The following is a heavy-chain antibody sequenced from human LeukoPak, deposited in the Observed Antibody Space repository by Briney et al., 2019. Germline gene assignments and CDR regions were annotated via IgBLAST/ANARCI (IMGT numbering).Heavy chain of an antibody. CDR3: AREHQSGYYYH. J-gene: IGHJ4*02. Sequence: ASVKVSCKASGYTFTSYYMHWVRLAPGQGLEWMGIINPSDGSTSYAQKFQGRVTMTRDTSTSTVYMELSSLRSEDTAVYYCAREHQSGYYYHWGQGTLVTVSS. CDR2: INPSDGST. CDR1: GYTFTSYY. V-gene: IGHV1-46*01. D-gene: IGHD3-3*01.